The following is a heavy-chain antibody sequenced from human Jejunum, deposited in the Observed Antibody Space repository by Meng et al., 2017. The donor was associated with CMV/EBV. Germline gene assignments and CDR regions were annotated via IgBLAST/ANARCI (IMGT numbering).Heavy chain of an antibody. Sequence: SSWMGWVRQAPGKWLEWVANIKQDGSEKYYVDSVKGRFTISRDNAKNSLYLQMNSLRAEDTAVYYCARVDVLRFLEWLLDSHYYFDYWGQGTLVTVSS. D-gene: IGHD3-3*01. CDR2: IKQDGSEK. V-gene: IGHV3-7*01. J-gene: IGHJ4*02. CDR1: SSW. CDR3: ARVDVLRFLEWLLDSHYYFDY.